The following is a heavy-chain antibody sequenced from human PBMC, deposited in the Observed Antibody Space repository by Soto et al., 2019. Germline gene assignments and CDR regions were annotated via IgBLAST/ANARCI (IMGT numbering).Heavy chain of an antibody. Sequence: GGSLRLSCTASGFTFSNHNMNWVRQAPGKGLEWVSYITNSSSKIYYADSVKGRFTISRDNAENSLYLQMNSLRAEDTAVYYCARDRQALYWGQGTLVTVSS. V-gene: IGHV3-48*01. J-gene: IGHJ4*02. CDR1: GFTFSNHN. CDR3: ARDRQALY. CDR2: ITNSSSKI.